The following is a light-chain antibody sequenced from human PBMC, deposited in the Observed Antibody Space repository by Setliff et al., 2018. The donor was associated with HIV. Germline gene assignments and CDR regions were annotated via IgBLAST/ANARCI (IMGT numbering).Light chain of an antibody. CDR2: YDS. CDR1: NIGSKS. CDR3: QVWDSSSDHPYV. V-gene: IGLV3-21*04. J-gene: IGLJ1*01. Sequence: SYELTQPPSVSVAPGKTARITCGGNNIGSKSVHWYQQKPGQAPVLVISYDSDRPSGIPERFSGSNSGNTATLTNSRVEAGDEADYYCQVWDSSSDHPYVFGTGTKVTVL.